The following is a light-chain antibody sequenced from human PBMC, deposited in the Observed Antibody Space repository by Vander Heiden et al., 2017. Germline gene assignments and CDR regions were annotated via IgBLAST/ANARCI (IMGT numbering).Light chain of an antibody. V-gene: IGKV1-5*03. CDR3: QQYNSYSSLT. CDR1: QSISSR. J-gene: IGKJ4*01. CDR2: KAS. Sequence: DIQMTQSPSTLSASVGDRVTIPCRASQSISSRLAWYQQKPGKAPKLLIYKASSLESGGPSKCSGSRSGTELTLTISSLQPDDFATYYCQQYNSYSSLTFGGGTKVEIK.